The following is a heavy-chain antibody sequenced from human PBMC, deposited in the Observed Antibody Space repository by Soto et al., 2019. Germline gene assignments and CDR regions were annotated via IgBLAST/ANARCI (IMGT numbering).Heavy chain of an antibody. Sequence: PSETLSLTWTVSGDSISTDYWSWIRQPPGKGLEWIGSIYYSGYTYYNPSLKSRVTISVDTSKNQFSLKLSSVTAADTAVYYCARHNGPLYVGYYYDMDVWGQGTTVTVSS. CDR2: IYYSGYT. J-gene: IGHJ6*02. V-gene: IGHV4-39*01. CDR3: ARHNGPLYVGYYYDMDV. CDR1: GDSISTDY. D-gene: IGHD3-16*01.